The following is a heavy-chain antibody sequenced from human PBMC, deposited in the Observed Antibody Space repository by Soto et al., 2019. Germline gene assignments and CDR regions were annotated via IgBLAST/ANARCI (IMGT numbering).Heavy chain of an antibody. V-gene: IGHV1-3*01. CDR2: INAGNGNT. CDR1: GYTFTSYA. J-gene: IGHJ6*02. CDR3: ASGLLWFGELQGTYYYYGMDV. D-gene: IGHD3-10*01. Sequence: VKVSCKASGYTFTSYAMHWVRQAPGQRLEWMGWINAGNGNTKYSQKFQGRVTITRDTSASTAYMELSSLRSEDTAVYYCASGLLWFGELQGTYYYYGMDVWGQGTTVTVSS.